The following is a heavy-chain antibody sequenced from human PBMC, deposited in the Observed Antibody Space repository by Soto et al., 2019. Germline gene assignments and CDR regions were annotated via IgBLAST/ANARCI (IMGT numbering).Heavy chain of an antibody. Sequence: GGSLRLSCAASGFNFSSYAMSWVRQAPGKGLEWVSAISGSGGSTYYADSVKGRFTISRDNSKNTLYLQMNSLRAEDTAVYYCAKVAYYDFWSGYFPDVWGKGITVTVSS. V-gene: IGHV3-23*01. CDR1: GFNFSSYA. CDR2: ISGSGGST. J-gene: IGHJ6*04. D-gene: IGHD3-3*01. CDR3: AKVAYYDFWSGYFPDV.